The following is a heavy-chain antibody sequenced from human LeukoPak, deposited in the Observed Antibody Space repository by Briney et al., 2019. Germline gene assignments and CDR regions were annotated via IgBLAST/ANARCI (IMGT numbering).Heavy chain of an antibody. J-gene: IGHJ4*02. CDR3: ARGGYRQLAYFDY. CDR2: INWNGGTT. Sequence: GGSLRLSCEASGFIFDDYGMTWVRQVPGKGREWISSINWNGGTTSYADSVKGRFTISRDNDKNSLYLQMNSLRAEDTALYYCARGGYRQLAYFDYWGQGALVTVSS. D-gene: IGHD3-16*02. V-gene: IGHV3-20*04. CDR1: GFIFDDYG.